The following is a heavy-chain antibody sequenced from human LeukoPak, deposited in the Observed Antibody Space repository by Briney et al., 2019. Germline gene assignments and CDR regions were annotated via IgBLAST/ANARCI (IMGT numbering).Heavy chain of an antibody. CDR2: ISYTGTYI. D-gene: IGHD1-26*01. CDR1: AFNLNAYN. CDR3: VRDRGTYRPIDY. J-gene: IGHJ4*02. Sequence: GGSLRLSCAASAFNLNAYNMNWVRQAPGRGLEWVSSISYTGTYIYYADSVKGRFTISRDNAQNSLYLQMNSLRAEDTAIYYCVRDRGTYRPIDYWGQGTLVTVSS. V-gene: IGHV3-21*04.